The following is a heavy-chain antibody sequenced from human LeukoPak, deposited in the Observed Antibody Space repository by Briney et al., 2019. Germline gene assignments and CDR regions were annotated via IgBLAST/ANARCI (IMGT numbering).Heavy chain of an antibody. J-gene: IGHJ4*02. CDR3: ARDPRAFDDYGDFYFDY. V-gene: IGHV3-48*01. CDR1: GFTFSSYS. D-gene: IGHD4-17*01. Sequence: PGGSLRLSCAASGFTFSSYSMNWVRQAPGKGLEWVSYISSSSSTIYYADSVKGRFTISRDNAKNSLYLQMNSLRAEDTAVYYCARDPRAFDDYGDFYFDYWGQGTLVTVSS. CDR2: ISSSSSTI.